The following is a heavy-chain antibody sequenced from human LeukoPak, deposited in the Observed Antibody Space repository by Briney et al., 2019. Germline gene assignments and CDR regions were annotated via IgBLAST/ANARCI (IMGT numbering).Heavy chain of an antibody. D-gene: IGHD3-16*01. V-gene: IGHV4-59*08. CDR3: ARLVWGAAAIFDY. CDR2: NYYSGST. J-gene: IGHJ4*02. Sequence: PSETLSLTSPFSVAPISGYYWSGIRKPPGKGLKPIGYNYYSGSTNYNPSLKSRVTISLDTSKNQFSLRLNSVTAADTAVYYCARLVWGAAAIFDYWGQGTLVTVSS. CDR1: VAPISGYY.